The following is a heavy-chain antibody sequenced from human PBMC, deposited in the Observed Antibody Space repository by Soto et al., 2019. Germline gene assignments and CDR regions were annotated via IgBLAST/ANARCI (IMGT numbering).Heavy chain of an antibody. J-gene: IGHJ3*02. CDR1: GGSISSSSYY. CDR2: IYYSGST. D-gene: IGHD5-12*01. Sequence: SETLSLTCTVSGGSISSSSYYWGWIRQPPGKGLEWIGNIYYSGSTNYNPSLKSRVTISVDTSKNQFSLKLSSVTAADTAVYYCARGVSYSGYRDAFDIWGQGTMVTVSS. V-gene: IGHV4-39*07. CDR3: ARGVSYSGYRDAFDI.